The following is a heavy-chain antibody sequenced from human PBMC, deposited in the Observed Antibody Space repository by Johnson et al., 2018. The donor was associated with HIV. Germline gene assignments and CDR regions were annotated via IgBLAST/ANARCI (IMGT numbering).Heavy chain of an antibody. CDR1: GFTVSSYY. D-gene: IGHD3-22*01. CDR3: YTWDGSGSHAFDI. CDR2: IRWNSGTI. Sequence: MQLVESGGGLVQPGGSLRLSCAASGFTVSSYYMSWVRQAPGKGLEWVSGIRWNSGTISYADSVRGRFTISRANAKNSLYLQMNSLRVEDTALYYCYTWDGSGSHAFDIWGQGTMVTVSS. J-gene: IGHJ3*02. V-gene: IGHV3-48*04.